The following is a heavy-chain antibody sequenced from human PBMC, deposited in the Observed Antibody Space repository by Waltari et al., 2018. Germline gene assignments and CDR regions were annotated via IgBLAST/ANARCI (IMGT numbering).Heavy chain of an antibody. V-gene: IGHV3-21*01. J-gene: IGHJ5*02. CDR1: GFTFSSYN. CDR3: ARGGWGFYLDL. D-gene: IGHD7-27*01. Sequence: DVQLMESGGGLVKPGGSLRLSCAASGFTFSSYNMNWVRQAPGKGLEWVSSISATGGYIHYADSVKGRFTISRDNAKNSLYLQMSSLRDEDTAVYYCARGGWGFYLDLWGQGALVTVSS. CDR2: ISATGGYI.